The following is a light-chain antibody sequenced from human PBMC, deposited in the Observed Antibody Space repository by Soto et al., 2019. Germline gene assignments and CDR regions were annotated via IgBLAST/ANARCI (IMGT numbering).Light chain of an antibody. V-gene: IGKV3-11*01. Sequence: EIVLTQSPATLSLSPGERATLSCRASQSVSSYLAWYQQKPGQAPRLLIYDASSRATGIPARFSGSGSWTAFTLSIISLEPEDFAVYYCQQRINWPPVFTFGPGTKVDIK. CDR1: QSVSSY. CDR2: DAS. J-gene: IGKJ3*01. CDR3: QQRINWPPVFT.